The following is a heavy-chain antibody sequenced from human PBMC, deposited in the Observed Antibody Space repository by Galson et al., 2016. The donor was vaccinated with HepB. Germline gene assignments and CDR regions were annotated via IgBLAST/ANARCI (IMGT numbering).Heavy chain of an antibody. CDR3: VRDPVRGWAPFDY. D-gene: IGHD6-19*01. CDR2: INTGNGDT. CDR1: GYTFTNFP. J-gene: IGHJ4*02. V-gene: IGHV1-3*04. Sequence: SVKVSCKASGYTFTNFPINWVRQALGQRLEWMGWINTGNGDTRYSQSFQGRATITRDTSASTAYMELNTLTSEDTAVYYCVRDPVRGWAPFDYWGQGTLVTVSS.